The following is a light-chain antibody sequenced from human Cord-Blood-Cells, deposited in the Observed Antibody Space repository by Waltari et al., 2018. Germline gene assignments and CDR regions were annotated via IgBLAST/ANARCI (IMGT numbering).Light chain of an antibody. J-gene: IGKJ1*01. CDR1: QSVSSY. CDR3: QQRSNWPWT. Sequence: EIVLTQSPATLSLSPGERATLSCRASQSVSSYLAWYQQKPGQAPRLLIYDASNRATGIPARFSGSGSGTDFTRTISSLEPEDFAFYYCQQRSNWPWTFGQGP. V-gene: IGKV3-11*01. CDR2: DAS.